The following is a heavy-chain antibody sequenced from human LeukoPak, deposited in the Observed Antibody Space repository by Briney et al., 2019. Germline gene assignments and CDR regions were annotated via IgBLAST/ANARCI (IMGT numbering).Heavy chain of an antibody. Sequence: SVKVSCKASGGTFSSYAISWVRQAPGQGLEWMGRIIPIFGTANYAQKFQGRVTITTDESTSTAYMELSSLRSEDTAVYYCARSSSSQQLVPRYLDYWGQGTLVTVSS. D-gene: IGHD6-13*01. J-gene: IGHJ4*02. CDR2: IIPIFGTA. CDR1: GGTFSSYA. V-gene: IGHV1-69*05. CDR3: ARSSSSQQLVPRYLDY.